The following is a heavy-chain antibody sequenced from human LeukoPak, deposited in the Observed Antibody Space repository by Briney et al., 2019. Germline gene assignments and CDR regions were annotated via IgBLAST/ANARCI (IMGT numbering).Heavy chain of an antibody. CDR2: INPNSGGT. J-gene: IGHJ4*02. Sequence: ASVKVSCKASGYTFTGYYMHWVRQAPGQGLEWVGWINPNSGGTNYAQKFQGRVTMTRDTSISTAYMELSRLRSDDTAVYYCARVSYSSSWYTYDYWGQGTLVTVSS. CDR3: ARVSYSSSWYTYDY. V-gene: IGHV1-2*02. D-gene: IGHD6-13*01. CDR1: GYTFTGYY.